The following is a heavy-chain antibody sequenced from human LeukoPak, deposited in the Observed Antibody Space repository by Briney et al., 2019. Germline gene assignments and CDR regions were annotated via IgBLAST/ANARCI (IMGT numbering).Heavy chain of an antibody. D-gene: IGHD5-18*01. J-gene: IGHJ4*02. V-gene: IGHV4-34*01. CDR2: INHSGST. Sequence: PSETLSLTCAVYGGSFSGYYWSWIRQPPGKGLEWIGEINHSGSTNYNPSLKSRVTISVDTSKNQFSLKLSSVTAVDTAVYYCARSPRYSYGTRHFDYWGQGTLVTVSS. CDR3: ARSPRYSYGTRHFDY. CDR1: GGSFSGYY.